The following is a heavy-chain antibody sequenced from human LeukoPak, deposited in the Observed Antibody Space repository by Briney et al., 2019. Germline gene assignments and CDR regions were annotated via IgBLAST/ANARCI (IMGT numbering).Heavy chain of an antibody. CDR2: ISGSGGST. D-gene: IGHD3-22*01. J-gene: IGHJ4*02. CDR1: GFTFSSYG. CDR3: AREDDSSGYYSNYFDY. V-gene: IGHV3-23*01. Sequence: PGGSLRLSCAASGFTFSSYGMSWVRQAPGKGLEWVSAISGSGGSTYYADSVKGRFTISRDNSKNTLYLQMNSLRAEDTAVYYCAREDDSSGYYSNYFDYWGQGALVTVSS.